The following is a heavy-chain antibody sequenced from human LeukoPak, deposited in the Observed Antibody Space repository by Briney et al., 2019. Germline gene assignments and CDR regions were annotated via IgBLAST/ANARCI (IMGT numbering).Heavy chain of an antibody. CDR2: ISGRGGST. D-gene: IGHD1-26*01. J-gene: IGHJ4*02. V-gene: IGHV3-23*01. CDR1: GFSFSSYA. Sequence: GGSLRLSCAASGFSFSSYAMSWVRQAPGKGLEWVSGISGRGGSTYYADSVKGRFTISRDNSKNTLYLHMNSLRAEDTAVYYCAKDRLSSSGSFHNANWGQGTLVTVS. CDR3: AKDRLSSSGSFHNAN.